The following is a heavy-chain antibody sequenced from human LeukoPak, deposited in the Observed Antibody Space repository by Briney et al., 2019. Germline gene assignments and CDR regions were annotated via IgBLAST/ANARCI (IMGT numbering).Heavy chain of an antibody. CDR2: SSGSTI. CDR3: AREGYSSGWYPERDNWFDP. D-gene: IGHD6-19*01. Sequence: SSGSTIYYADSVKGRFTISRDNAKNSLYLQMNSLRAEDTAVYYCAREGYSSGWYPERDNWFDPWGQGTLVTVSS. J-gene: IGHJ5*02. V-gene: IGHV3-11*04.